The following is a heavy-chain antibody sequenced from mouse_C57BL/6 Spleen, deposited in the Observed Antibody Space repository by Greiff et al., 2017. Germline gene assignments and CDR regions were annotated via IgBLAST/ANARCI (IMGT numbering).Heavy chain of an antibody. CDR2: ISDGGSYT. CDR3: ARDRVTTGLYWDFEV. J-gene: IGHJ1*03. V-gene: IGHV5-4*01. D-gene: IGHD1-1*01. Sequence: EVQGVESGGGLVKPGGSLKLSCAASGFTFSSYALSWVRQTPEKRLVWVATISDGGSYTYYPDNVKGRFTISRDNAKNNLYLQMSHLKSEDTAMYYCARDRVTTGLYWDFEVWGTGTTGTDSS. CDR1: GFTFSSYA.